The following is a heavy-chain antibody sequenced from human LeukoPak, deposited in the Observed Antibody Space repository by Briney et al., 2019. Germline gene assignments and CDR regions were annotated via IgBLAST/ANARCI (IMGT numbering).Heavy chain of an antibody. V-gene: IGHV3-23*01. J-gene: IGHJ3*02. Sequence: PGGSLRLSCTVSGFTFSNYAMSWVRQAPGKGLEWASSISERGDYTYYADSVKGRFTISRDNSKNTLYLQMNSLRAEDTAVYYCARELLGYCSSTSCSEHAFDIWGQGTMVTVSS. CDR3: ARELLGYCSSTSCSEHAFDI. D-gene: IGHD2-2*01. CDR1: GFTFSNYA. CDR2: ISERGDYT.